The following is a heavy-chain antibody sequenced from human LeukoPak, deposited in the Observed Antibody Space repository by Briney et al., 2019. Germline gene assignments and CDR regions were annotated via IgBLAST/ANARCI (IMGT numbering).Heavy chain of an antibody. CDR1: GYTFTSYD. V-gene: IGHV1-8*01. CDR2: MNPNSGNT. CDR3: ASATDSSGWYPFDY. J-gene: IGHJ4*02. D-gene: IGHD6-19*01. Sequence: ASVKVSCKASGYTFTSYDINWVRQATGQGLEWMGWMNPNSGNTGYAQKFQGRVTMTRNTSISTAYMELSSLRSEDTAVYYCASATDSSGWYPFDYWGQGTLVTLSS.